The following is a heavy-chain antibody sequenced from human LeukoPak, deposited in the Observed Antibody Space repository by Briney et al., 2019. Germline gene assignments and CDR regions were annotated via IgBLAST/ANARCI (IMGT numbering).Heavy chain of an antibody. CDR2: IYSGGST. D-gene: IGHD5-12*01. CDR1: GFTVSNNY. Sequence: PGGSLRLSCAASGFTVSNNYMSWVRQAPGKGLEWVSVIYSGGSTYYADSVKGRSTISRDNSKNTLYLQMNSLGAEDTAVYYCARAFGGYSGYFDYWGQGILVTVSS. CDR3: ARAFGGYSGYFDY. J-gene: IGHJ4*02. V-gene: IGHV3-53*05.